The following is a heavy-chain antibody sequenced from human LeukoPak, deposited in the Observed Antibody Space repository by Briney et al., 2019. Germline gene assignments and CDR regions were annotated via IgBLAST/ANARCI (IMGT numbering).Heavy chain of an antibody. CDR3: ARNKRATHNYFDY. CDR2: ISGDATII. J-gene: IGHJ4*02. V-gene: IGHV3-48*04. Sequence: GGSLRLSCTASGFSFSGHSMNWVRQAPGRGLEWVSFISGDATIIYYAHDVRRRFSLSGDNATNSVYLHMNRLRAGDTAVYYCARNKRATHNYFDYWGQATLVTASS. CDR1: GFSFSGHS.